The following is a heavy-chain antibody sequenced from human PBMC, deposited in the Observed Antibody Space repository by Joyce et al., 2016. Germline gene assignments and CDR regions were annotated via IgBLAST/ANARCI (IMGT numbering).Heavy chain of an antibody. Sequence: EVQLVESGGGLIEPGGSLRLSCAASEFSVSSNYMSWVRQAPGKGLEWVSVIYSGCSTYYADSVKGRFTISRDNSKNTLYLQMNSLRAEDTAVYYCARTIAAADPYYYYYMDVWGKGTTVTVSS. J-gene: IGHJ6*03. D-gene: IGHD6-13*01. CDR1: EFSVSSNY. CDR2: IYSGCST. CDR3: ARTIAAADPYYYYYMDV. V-gene: IGHV3-53*01.